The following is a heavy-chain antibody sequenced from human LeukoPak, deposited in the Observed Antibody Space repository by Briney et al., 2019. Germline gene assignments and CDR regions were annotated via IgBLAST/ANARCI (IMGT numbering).Heavy chain of an antibody. V-gene: IGHV1-8*01. CDR1: GYTFTIYD. D-gene: IGHD6-6*01. CDR2: MNPNSGNT. J-gene: IGHJ6*03. CDR3: ARGPKGSSPSDYYYYYMDV. Sequence: ASVTVSFTASGYTFTIYDINWVRQAPGQGEEWMGWMNPNSGNTGYAQKFQGRGTINRNTSIRTAYMEKRSLRSEDTAVYYCARGPKGSSPSDYYYYYMDVWGKGTTVTVSS.